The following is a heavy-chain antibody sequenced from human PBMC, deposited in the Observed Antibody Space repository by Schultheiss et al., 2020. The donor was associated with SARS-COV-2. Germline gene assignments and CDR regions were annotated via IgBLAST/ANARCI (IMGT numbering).Heavy chain of an antibody. J-gene: IGHJ4*02. D-gene: IGHD7-27*01. CDR3: ARDSSHTGGYFDY. V-gene: IGHV3-33*01. CDR2: IWYDGSNK. Sequence: GESLKISCAASGFTFSSYGMHWVRQAPVMGLEWVAVIWYDGSNKYYADSVKGRFTISRDNSKNTLYLQMNSLRAEDTAEYYCARDSSHTGGYFDYWGQGTLVSVAS. CDR1: GFTFSSYG.